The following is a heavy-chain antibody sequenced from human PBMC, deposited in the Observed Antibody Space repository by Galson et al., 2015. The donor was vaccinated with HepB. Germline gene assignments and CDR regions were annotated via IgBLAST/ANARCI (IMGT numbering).Heavy chain of an antibody. CDR2: IIPILGIA. Sequence: SVKVSCKASGGTFSSYTISWVRQAPGQGLEWMGRIIPILGIANYAQKFQGRVTITADKSTSTAYMELSSLRSEDTAVYYCASLVGSLGIAAVVYYGMDVWGQGTTVTVSS. CDR1: GGTFSSYT. V-gene: IGHV1-69*02. J-gene: IGHJ6*02. D-gene: IGHD6-13*01. CDR3: ASLVGSLGIAAVVYYGMDV.